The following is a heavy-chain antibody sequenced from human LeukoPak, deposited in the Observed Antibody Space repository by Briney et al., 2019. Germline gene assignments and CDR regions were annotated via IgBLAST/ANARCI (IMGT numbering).Heavy chain of an antibody. CDR2: INIDGSSG. CDR1: GFTFRSYW. Sequence: GGSLRLSCAASGFTFRSYWMHWVRQAPGKGLVWVSRINIDGSSGSYADSVEGRFTISRDNAKNTVYLQMNSLRAEDTAVYYCARSFIVGATTVDYWGQGTLVTVSS. V-gene: IGHV3-74*01. J-gene: IGHJ4*02. CDR3: ARSFIVGATTVDY. D-gene: IGHD1-26*01.